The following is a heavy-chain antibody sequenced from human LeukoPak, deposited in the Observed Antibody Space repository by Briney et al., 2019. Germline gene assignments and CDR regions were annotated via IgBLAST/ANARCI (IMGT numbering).Heavy chain of an antibody. J-gene: IGHJ4*02. CDR3: ARGTNYYDSSGYYYIY. D-gene: IGHD3-22*01. Sequence: ASVKVSCKASGYTFTCYYMHWVRQAPGQGLEWMGWINPNSGGTNYAQKFQGRVTMTRDTSISTAYMELSRLRSDDTAVYYCARGTNYYDSSGYYYIYWGQGTLVTVSS. V-gene: IGHV1-2*02. CDR1: GYTFTCYY. CDR2: INPNSGGT.